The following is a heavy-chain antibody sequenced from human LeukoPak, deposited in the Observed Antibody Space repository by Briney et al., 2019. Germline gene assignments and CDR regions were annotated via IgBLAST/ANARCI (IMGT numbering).Heavy chain of an antibody. V-gene: IGHV3-33*01. D-gene: IGHD3-3*01. J-gene: IGHJ6*02. CDR1: GFTFSSYG. Sequence: PGGSLRLSCAASGFTFSSYGMHWVRQAPGEGLEWVAVIWYDGSNKYYADSVKGRFTISRDNSKNTLYLQMNSLRAEDTAVYYCARGGQYDFWSRYYYYGMDVWGQGTTVTVSS. CDR3: ARGGQYDFWSRYYYYGMDV. CDR2: IWYDGSNK.